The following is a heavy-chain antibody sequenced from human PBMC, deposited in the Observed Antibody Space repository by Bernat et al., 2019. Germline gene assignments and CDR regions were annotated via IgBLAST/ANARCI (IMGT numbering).Heavy chain of an antibody. V-gene: IGHV3-48*03. D-gene: IGHD2-21*02. CDR1: GFTFSNYE. J-gene: IGHJ4*02. CDR2: ITATGDST. CDR3: AREELNCGGDCFAV. Sequence: EVQLVESGGGLVQPGGSLRLSCAASGFTFSNYEFNWVRQAPGKGLEWVSYITATGDSTYYAGSVRGRFTVYRDNAEKSLYLQMNSLRAEDTATYYCAREELNCGGDCFAVWGQGTLVTVSS.